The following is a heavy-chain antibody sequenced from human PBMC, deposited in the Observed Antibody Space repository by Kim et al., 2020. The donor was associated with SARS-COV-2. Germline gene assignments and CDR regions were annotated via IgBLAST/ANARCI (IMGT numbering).Heavy chain of an antibody. CDR2: IIPTSGVT. V-gene: IGHV1-69*04. J-gene: IGHJ3*02. CDR1: GGSFNTNA. D-gene: IGHD6-13*01. CDR3: ARNRQVLGFAAAAPNDAFDI. Sequence: SVKVSCKTSGGSFNTNAFSWVRQAPGQSLEWMGKIIPTSGVTNYPQKFQGTVTFTAETSTSTVYMELYSLTSEDTAVYYCARNRQVLGFAAAAPNDAFDIWGHGTLVTVSS.